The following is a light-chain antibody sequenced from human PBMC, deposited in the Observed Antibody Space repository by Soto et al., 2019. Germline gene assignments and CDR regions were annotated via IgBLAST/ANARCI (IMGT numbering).Light chain of an antibody. J-gene: IGKJ4*01. CDR3: QQYQSLT. V-gene: IGKV3-20*01. CDR1: QSVSSSY. Sequence: ILLTQSPPILALSPGDRATLSCRASQSVSSSYLAWYQHKPGQAPRLLIHGASSRVTGIPVRFSGSGSGTDFTLTITRLEPEDIAVYYCQQYQSLTFGGGTKVDIK. CDR2: GAS.